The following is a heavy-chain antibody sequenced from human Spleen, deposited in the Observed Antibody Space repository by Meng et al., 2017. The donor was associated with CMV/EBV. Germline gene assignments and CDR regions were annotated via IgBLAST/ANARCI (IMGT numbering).Heavy chain of an antibody. CDR1: GFTFRNYW. CDR2: INSDGSGT. CDR3: ARGGTLPHYYSVVDV. Sequence: GESLKISCAASGFTFRNYWMHWVRQVPGKGLVWASRINSDGSGTSYADSVKGRFSISRDNAKNTLYLQMSSLRDDDTSVYYCARGGTLPHYYSVVDVWGQGTTVTVSS. V-gene: IGHV3-74*01. D-gene: IGHD6-25*01. J-gene: IGHJ6*02.